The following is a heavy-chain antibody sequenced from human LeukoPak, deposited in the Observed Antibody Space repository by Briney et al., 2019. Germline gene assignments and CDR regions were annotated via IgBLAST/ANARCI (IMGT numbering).Heavy chain of an antibody. CDR3: ARVIAFDLLGLDI. V-gene: IGHV4-4*07. Sequence: SETLSLTCTVSGGSISSYYWRWIRQPAGKGLEWIGRIYTSGSTNYNPSLKSRVTMSVDTSKSQFSLKLSSVTAADTAVYYCARVIAFDLLGLDIWGQGTMVTVSS. J-gene: IGHJ3*02. D-gene: IGHD3-3*01. CDR1: GGSISSYY. CDR2: IYTSGST.